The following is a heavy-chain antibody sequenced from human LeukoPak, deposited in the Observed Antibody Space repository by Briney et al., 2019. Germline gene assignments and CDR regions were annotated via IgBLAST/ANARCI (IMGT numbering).Heavy chain of an antibody. CDR1: GYTFTGYY. Sequence: ASVKVSCKASGYTFTGYYMHWVRQAPGQGLEWMGWMNPNSGNTGYAQKFQGRVTMTRNTSISTAYMELSSLRSEDTAVYYCARGSRFVVVAARRAFNIWGQGTMVTVSS. CDR2: MNPNSGNT. CDR3: ARGSRFVVVAARRAFNI. J-gene: IGHJ3*02. D-gene: IGHD2-15*01. V-gene: IGHV1-8*02.